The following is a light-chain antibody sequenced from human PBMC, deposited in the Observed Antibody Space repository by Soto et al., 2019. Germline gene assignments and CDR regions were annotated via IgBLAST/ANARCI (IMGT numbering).Light chain of an antibody. Sequence: IVMTQSPCTLSVSPWARATLPCRASQSVGSDLAWYQQKPGQAPRLLIYDASNRATGIPARFSGSGSGTDFTLTISSLEPEDFAVYYCQQRSNWPITFGQGTRLEIK. CDR3: QQRSNWPIT. CDR2: DAS. J-gene: IGKJ5*01. V-gene: IGKV3-11*01. CDR1: QSVGSD.